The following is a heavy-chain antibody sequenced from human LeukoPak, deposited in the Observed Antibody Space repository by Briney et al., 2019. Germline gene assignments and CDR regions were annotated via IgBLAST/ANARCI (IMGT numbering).Heavy chain of an antibody. CDR2: IKSRTGGGTT. Sequence: GGSLRLSCAASGSTFSNAWMSWVRQAPGKGLEWVGRIKSRTGGGTTDYAAPVKGRFTISRDDSKNTLYLQMNSLKTEDTAVYYCTTLGFDPWGQGTLVTVSS. V-gene: IGHV3-15*01. CDR1: GSTFSNAW. CDR3: TTLGFDP. J-gene: IGHJ5*02.